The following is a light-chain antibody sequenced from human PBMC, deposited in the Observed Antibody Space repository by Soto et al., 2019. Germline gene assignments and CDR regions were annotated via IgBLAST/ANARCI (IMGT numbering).Light chain of an antibody. Sequence: ETVMTQSPATLSVSRGEGATLSCRASQSVSSSYSAWYQQKPGQAPRLLIYGASSRATGVPDRFSGSGSGTDFTLTISRLEPEDFAVYYCQQYDASLWTFGQGTKVDIK. V-gene: IGKV3-20*01. CDR3: QQYDASLWT. CDR1: QSVSSSY. J-gene: IGKJ1*01. CDR2: GAS.